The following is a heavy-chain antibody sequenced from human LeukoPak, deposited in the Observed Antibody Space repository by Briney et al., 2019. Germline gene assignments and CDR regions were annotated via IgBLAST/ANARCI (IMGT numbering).Heavy chain of an antibody. Sequence: ASVKVSCKASGYTFTDYYMHWVRQAPGQGFEWMGWINPNDGDTNYAQKFQSRVTMTRDTSISTAHMEVSRLRSDDTAVYYCARTNLLYCSSSTCLFDYWGQGTLVTVSS. V-gene: IGHV1-2*02. D-gene: IGHD2-2*01. CDR3: ARTNLLYCSSSTCLFDY. CDR1: GYTFTDYY. J-gene: IGHJ4*02. CDR2: INPNDGDT.